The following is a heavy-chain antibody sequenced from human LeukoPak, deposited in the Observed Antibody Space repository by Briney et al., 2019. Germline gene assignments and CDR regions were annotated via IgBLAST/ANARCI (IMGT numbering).Heavy chain of an antibody. V-gene: IGHV3-7*03. CDR3: AGNNGIAV. CDR1: GFALSSHW. J-gene: IGHJ6*02. CDR2: VNRDGGET. Sequence: GGSLRLSCAASGFALSSHWMTWGRQVPGRGPEWVASVNRDGGETYYLDSVKGRFTISKDNAKNSLYLQMNSLRAEDTALYHCAGNNGIAVCGQATTVIVSS.